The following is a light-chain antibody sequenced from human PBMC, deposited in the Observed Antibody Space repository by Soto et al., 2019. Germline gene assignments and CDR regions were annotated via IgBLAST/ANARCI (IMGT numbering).Light chain of an antibody. CDR1: QDINNY. CDR3: QQYNDVPPT. Sequence: DIQMTQSPSSLSASIGDSVTITCQASQDINNYLNWYQQRPGKAPTLLIYDASILETGVTSRFGGSGSGTDFTLTITTLQPEDIGIYYCQQYNDVPPTFGQGTKLEIK. CDR2: DAS. J-gene: IGKJ2*01. V-gene: IGKV1-33*01.